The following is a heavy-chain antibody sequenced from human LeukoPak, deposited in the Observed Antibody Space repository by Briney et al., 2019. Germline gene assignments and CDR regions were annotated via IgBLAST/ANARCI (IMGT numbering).Heavy chain of an antibody. V-gene: IGHV4-34*01. CDR3: ARAFGYCSSTSCLNWFDP. Sequence: PSETLSLTCAVYGGSFSGYYWSWIRQPPGKGLEWIGEINHSGSTNYNPSLKSRVTISVDTSKNQFSLKLSSVTAADTAVYYCARAFGYCSSTSCLNWFDPWGQGTLVTVSS. D-gene: IGHD2-2*03. CDR1: GGSFSGYY. J-gene: IGHJ5*02. CDR2: INHSGST.